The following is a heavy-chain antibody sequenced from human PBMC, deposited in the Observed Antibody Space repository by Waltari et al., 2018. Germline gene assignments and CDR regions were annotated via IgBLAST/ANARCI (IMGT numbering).Heavy chain of an antibody. CDR1: GSSISSGYW. CDR2: IYYSGAI. D-gene: IGHD1-26*01. Sequence: QVQLPESGPGLVPPSADLSLPCTVSGSSISSGYWWGWIRQPPGKGLEWIASIYYSGAIQYNPSLGSRATISTDTSKNQFSLRLTSVTAADTAVYYCANNEWGLPVSWGQGTVVTVSS. J-gene: IGHJ5*02. CDR3: ANNEWGLPVS. V-gene: IGHV4-38-2*02.